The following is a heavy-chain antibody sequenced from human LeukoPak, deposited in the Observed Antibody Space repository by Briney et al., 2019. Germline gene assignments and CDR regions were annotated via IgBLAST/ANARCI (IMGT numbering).Heavy chain of an antibody. J-gene: IGHJ6*02. Sequence: SETLSLTCTVSGGSISSGDYYWSWIRQPPGKGLEWIGYIFYSGTTHYNPSLKSRVTISVDTSKNQFSLKLTSVTAADTAVYYCARDSVAAIGAGYYYYGMDVWGQGTTVTVSS. CDR3: ARDSVAAIGAGYYYYGMDV. CDR1: GGSISSGDYY. V-gene: IGHV4-30-4*01. D-gene: IGHD6-6*01. CDR2: IFYSGTT.